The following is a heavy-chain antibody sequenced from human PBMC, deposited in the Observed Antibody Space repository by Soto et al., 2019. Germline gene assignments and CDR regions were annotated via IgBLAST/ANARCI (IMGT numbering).Heavy chain of an antibody. V-gene: IGHV1-2*02. CDR3: AKGGAIVAAGTRVYLYNAMDV. CDR2: INPNSGDT. CDR1: GYTFTGYY. J-gene: IGHJ6*02. D-gene: IGHD1-26*01. Sequence: QVQLVQSGTEVKRPGDSVKVSCKASGYTFTGYYVHWVRQAPGQGLEWMGWINPNSGDTYLAQRFQGRVNMNRDTSIGTAYMELRGLTSDDTAEYYCAKGGAIVAAGTRVYLYNAMDVWGQGTTVTGSS.